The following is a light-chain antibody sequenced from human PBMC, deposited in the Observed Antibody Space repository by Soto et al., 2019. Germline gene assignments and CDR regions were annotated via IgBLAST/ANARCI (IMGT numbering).Light chain of an antibody. CDR3: QQYESTPPT. V-gene: IGKV4-1*01. Sequence: DIVMTQSPDSLAVSLGERATINCKSSQSVLYSSNNKNYLAWYQQRPGQPPQLLIYWASTRESGVPDRFSGSGSGTDFTLTITSLQAEDVAVYYCQQYESTPPTFGQGTTLEIK. CDR2: WAS. J-gene: IGKJ2*01. CDR1: QSVLYSSNNKNY.